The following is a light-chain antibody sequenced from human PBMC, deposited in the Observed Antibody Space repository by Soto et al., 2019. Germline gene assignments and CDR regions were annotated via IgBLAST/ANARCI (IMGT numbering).Light chain of an antibody. J-gene: IGKJ2*01. CDR3: QQTYLPTYT. Sequence: DIQMTQSPSSLSASVGDRVTITCRTSQIINNYLAWYQQKPGRAPNLVIYAASSLQSGVPSRFSGGGSGTDFTLTINSLQPEDYAIYYCQQTYLPTYTFGQGTKLEIK. CDR1: QIINNY. V-gene: IGKV1-39*01. CDR2: AAS.